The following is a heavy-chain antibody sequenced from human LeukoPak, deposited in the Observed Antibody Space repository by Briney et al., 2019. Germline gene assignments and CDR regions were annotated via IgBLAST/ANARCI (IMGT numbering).Heavy chain of an antibody. CDR1: GFTFSSYA. Sequence: PGGSLRLSWAASGFTFSSYAMHWVRQAPGKGLEWVAVISYDGSNKYYADSVKGRFTISRDNSKNTLYLQMNSLRAEDTAVYYCARVRGSYYVEAFDIWGQGTMVTVSS. D-gene: IGHD1-26*01. V-gene: IGHV3-30-3*01. J-gene: IGHJ3*02. CDR2: ISYDGSNK. CDR3: ARVRGSYYVEAFDI.